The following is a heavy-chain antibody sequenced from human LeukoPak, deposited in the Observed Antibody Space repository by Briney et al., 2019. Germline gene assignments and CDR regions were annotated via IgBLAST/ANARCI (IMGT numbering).Heavy chain of an antibody. J-gene: IGHJ4*02. CDR2: IRSKAYGGTT. CDR3: TRDLGLLWFGELLGFDY. V-gene: IGHV3-49*04. D-gene: IGHD3-10*01. Sequence: GRSLRLSCTASGFTIGDYAMSWVRQAPGKGLEWVGFIRSKAYGGTTEYAASVKGGFTISRDDSKSIAYLQMNSLKTEDTAVYYSTRDLGLLWFGELLGFDYWGQGTLVTVSS. CDR1: GFTIGDYA.